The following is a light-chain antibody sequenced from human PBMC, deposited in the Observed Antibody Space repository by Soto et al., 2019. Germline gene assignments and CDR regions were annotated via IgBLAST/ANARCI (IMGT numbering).Light chain of an antibody. CDR1: SSDVGSYNY. Sequence: QSALTQPPSASGSPGQSVTISCTGTSSDVGSYNYVSWYQQHPGKAPKLIIYEVTKRPSGVPDRFSGSKSGNTASLTVSGLQAEDEADYYCSSYAFSNKVVFAGGTKLTVL. J-gene: IGLJ2*01. V-gene: IGLV2-8*01. CDR3: SSYAFSNKVV. CDR2: EVT.